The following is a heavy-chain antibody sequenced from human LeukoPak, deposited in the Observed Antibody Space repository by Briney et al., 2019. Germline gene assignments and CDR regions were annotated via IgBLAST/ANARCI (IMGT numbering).Heavy chain of an antibody. Sequence: SETLSLTCTVSGGSISSYYWSWIRQPPGKGLEWIGYIYYSGSTNYNPSLKSRVTISVDTSKNQFSLKLSSVTAADTAVYYCARTGYSSSWYQGAFDYWGQGTLVTVSS. CDR3: ARTGYSSSWYQGAFDY. CDR1: GGSISSYY. J-gene: IGHJ4*02. V-gene: IGHV4-59*01. CDR2: IYYSGST. D-gene: IGHD6-13*01.